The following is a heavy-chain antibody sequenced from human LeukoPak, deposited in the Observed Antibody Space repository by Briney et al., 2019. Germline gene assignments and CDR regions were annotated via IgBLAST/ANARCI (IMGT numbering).Heavy chain of an antibody. Sequence: SETLSLTCAVYGGSFSGYYWSWIRQPPGKGLEWIGEINHSGSTNYNPPLKSRVTISVDTSKNQFSLKLSSVTAADTAVYYCARGGWNGFYYWGQGTLVTVSS. CDR1: GGSFSGYY. CDR3: ARGGWNGFYY. V-gene: IGHV4-34*01. D-gene: IGHD1-1*01. J-gene: IGHJ4*02. CDR2: INHSGST.